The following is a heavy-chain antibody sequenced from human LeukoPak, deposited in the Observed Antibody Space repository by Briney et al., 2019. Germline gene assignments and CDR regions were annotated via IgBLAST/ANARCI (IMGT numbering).Heavy chain of an antibody. Sequence: GGSLRLSCAASGFSFSSFSMNWVRQAPGKGLEWVSYISGGSSFTYYVDSVKGRFTISRDNAKNSLFLQMNSLRAEDTAVYYCARDLGYSSGPNYWGQGTRVTVSS. J-gene: IGHJ4*02. CDR2: ISGGSSFT. D-gene: IGHD6-19*01. CDR1: GFSFSSFS. CDR3: ARDLGYSSGPNY. V-gene: IGHV3-21*01.